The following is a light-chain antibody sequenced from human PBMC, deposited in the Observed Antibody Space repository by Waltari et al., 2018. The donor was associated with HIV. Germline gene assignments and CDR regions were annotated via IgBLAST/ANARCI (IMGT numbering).Light chain of an antibody. V-gene: IGLV1-44*01. J-gene: IGLJ2*01. Sequence: QSVLTQPPSASETPGQRVAISCSGSSSDIGSNAVNWYQQLPGTAPKLLIYSNNQRPPGVPDRFSGSKSGTSASLAISGLQSEDEADYYCAAWDDSLNGPHVVFGGGTKLTVL. CDR2: SNN. CDR1: SSDIGSNA. CDR3: AAWDDSLNGPHVV.